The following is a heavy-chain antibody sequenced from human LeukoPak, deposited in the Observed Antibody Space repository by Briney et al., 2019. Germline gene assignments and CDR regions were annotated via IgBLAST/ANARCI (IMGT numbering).Heavy chain of an antibody. CDR1: GGSISSSSYY. D-gene: IGHD2-21*02. CDR3: ASAYCGGDCYQMFYFQH. J-gene: IGHJ1*01. V-gene: IGHV4-39*01. Sequence: SETLSLTCTVSGGSISSSSYYWGWIRQPPGEGLEWIGSIYYSGSPCYNPSLKSRVTISVDTYKNQFSLKLSSVTAADTAVYYYASAYCGGDCYQMFYFQHWGQGTLVTVSS. CDR2: IYYSGSP.